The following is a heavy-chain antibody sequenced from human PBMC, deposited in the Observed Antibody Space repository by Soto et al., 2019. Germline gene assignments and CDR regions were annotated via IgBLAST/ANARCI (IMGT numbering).Heavy chain of an antibody. CDR3: ATGYYYDSSGYYRTGLY. D-gene: IGHD3-22*01. CDR2: FDPEDSET. Sequence: ASVKVSCKVSGYTLTELSMHWVRQAPGKGLEWMGGFDPEDSETIYAQKFQGRVTMTEDTSTDTAYMELSSLRSEDTVVYYCATGYYYDSSGYYRTGLYWGQGTLVTVSS. CDR1: GYTLTELS. V-gene: IGHV1-24*01. J-gene: IGHJ4*02.